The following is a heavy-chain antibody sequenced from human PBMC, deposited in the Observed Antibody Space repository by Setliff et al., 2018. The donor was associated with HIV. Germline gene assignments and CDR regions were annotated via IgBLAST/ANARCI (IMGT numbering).Heavy chain of an antibody. CDR1: GYNLHNYG. J-gene: IGHJ4*02. V-gene: IGHV1-18*01. CDR3: AADVPNFSDDYIPIDY. D-gene: IGHD4-4*01. CDR2: INTHTGNT. Sequence: ASVKVSCKASGYNLHNYGITWVRQAPGQGLEWMGWINTHTGNTNSAQRFQGRVTMTTDTSTSTAYMELRSLRSDDTGVYYCAADVPNFSDDYIPIDYWGRGTLVTVSS.